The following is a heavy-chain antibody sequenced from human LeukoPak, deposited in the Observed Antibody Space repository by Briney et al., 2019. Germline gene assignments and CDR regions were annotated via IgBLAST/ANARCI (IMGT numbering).Heavy chain of an antibody. D-gene: IGHD3-22*01. CDR3: AREAGYYDSSGYEGIFDY. CDR1: GFIVSSNY. CDR2: IYSGGST. J-gene: IGHJ4*02. V-gene: IGHV3-53*04. Sequence: GGSLRLSCAASGFIVSSNYMSWVRQAPGKGLEWVSVIYSGGSTYYADSVKGRFTISRHNSKNTLYLQMNSLRAEDTAVYYCAREAGYYDSSGYEGIFDYWGQGTLVTVSS.